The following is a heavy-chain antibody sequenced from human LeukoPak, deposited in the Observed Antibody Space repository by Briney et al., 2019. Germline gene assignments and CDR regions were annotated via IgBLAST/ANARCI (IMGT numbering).Heavy chain of an antibody. V-gene: IGHV3-7*01. CDR2: IKEDGSEK. Sequence: GGSLRLSCAASGFTFSSYWMSWVRQAPGKGLEWVANIKEDGSEKYYVDSVKGRFSISRDNAKNSLYLQMNSLRAEDTAVYYCARSGIGATEIDYWGQGTLVTVSS. CDR3: ARSGIGATEIDY. CDR1: GFTFSSYW. D-gene: IGHD6-13*01. J-gene: IGHJ4*02.